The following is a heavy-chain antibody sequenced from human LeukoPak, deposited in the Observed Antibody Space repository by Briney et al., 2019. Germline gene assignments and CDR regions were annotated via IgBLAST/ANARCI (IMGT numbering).Heavy chain of an antibody. V-gene: IGHV4-4*07. CDR1: GGSISSYY. Sequence: SETLSLTCTVSGGSISSYYWSWIRQPPGKGLEWIGRIYSSGSTNYSPSLKSLITMSVDTSKNQFSLRLSSVTAADTAVYYCARDHDSRGFYYRGTFDIWGHGTMVTVSS. CDR2: IYSSGST. D-gene: IGHD3-22*01. CDR3: ARDHDSRGFYYRGTFDI. J-gene: IGHJ3*02.